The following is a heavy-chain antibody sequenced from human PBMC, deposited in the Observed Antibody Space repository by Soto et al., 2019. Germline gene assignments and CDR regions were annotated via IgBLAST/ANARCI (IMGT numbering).Heavy chain of an antibody. J-gene: IGHJ6*02. D-gene: IGHD3-3*01. Sequence: SETLSLTCTVSGASIGSGSYYWSWIRQYPGEGLVWIGHIYDSGRTYYNPSLESRVSISIDTSKNEFSLTLTSVTAADTAVYYCARAWGFGVPDWDYYYYGMDVWGQGTTVTVSS. CDR1: GASIGSGSYY. CDR2: IYDSGRT. V-gene: IGHV4-31*03. CDR3: ARAWGFGVPDWDYYYYGMDV.